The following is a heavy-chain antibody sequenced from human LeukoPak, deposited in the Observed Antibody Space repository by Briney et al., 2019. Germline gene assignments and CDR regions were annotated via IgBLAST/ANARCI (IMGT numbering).Heavy chain of an antibody. V-gene: IGHV5-51*01. Sequence: GESLKISCKGSGYSFTSYWIGWVRQMPGKGLEWMGIIYPGDSDTRYSPSLQGQVTISADKSICTAYLQWSSLKASDTAMYYCARHLYSSHFDYWGQGTLVTVSS. CDR1: GYSFTSYW. J-gene: IGHJ4*02. CDR3: ARHLYSSHFDY. D-gene: IGHD4-11*01. CDR2: IYPGDSDT.